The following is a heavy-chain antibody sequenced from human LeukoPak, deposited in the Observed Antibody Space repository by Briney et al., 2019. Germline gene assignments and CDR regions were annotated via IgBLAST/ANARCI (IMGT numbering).Heavy chain of an antibody. CDR3: ARGAYGDK. J-gene: IGHJ4*02. D-gene: IGHD4-17*01. Sequence: GASVKVSCKASGYTLTSYGINWMRQAPGQGLGWMGWISTQSGNTNYAQKVQGRLTLTTDRSTNTAYMELRSLRSDDTAVYYCARGAYGDKWGQGTMVTVSS. CDR2: ISTQSGNT. CDR1: GYTLTSYG. V-gene: IGHV1-18*01.